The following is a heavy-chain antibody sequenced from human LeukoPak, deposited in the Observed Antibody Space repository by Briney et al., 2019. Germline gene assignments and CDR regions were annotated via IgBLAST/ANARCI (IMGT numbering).Heavy chain of an antibody. Sequence: GASVKVSCKSSGYTFTDYYVHWVRQAPGQGLEWMGRINPNSGDTNYAQNFQGRVTMSRDTSISTAYLELNRLIFDDTAVFYCARSTITVTAAGHFDLWGRGTLATVSS. CDR3: ARSTITVTAAGHFDL. J-gene: IGHJ2*01. CDR2: INPNSGDT. CDR1: GYTFTDYY. V-gene: IGHV1-2*06. D-gene: IGHD6-13*01.